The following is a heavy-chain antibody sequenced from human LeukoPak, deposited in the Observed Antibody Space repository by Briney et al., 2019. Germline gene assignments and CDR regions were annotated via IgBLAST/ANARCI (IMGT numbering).Heavy chain of an antibody. V-gene: IGHV1-46*01. Sequence: GASVKVSCKASGYTFTNYYIHWVRQAPGQGLECMGIINPSGGSTSYAQKFQGRVTMTRDMSTSTVYMELSSLRSEDTAVYYCARRAGAYSHPYDYWGQGTLVTVSS. CDR2: INPSGGST. J-gene: IGHJ4*02. D-gene: IGHD4/OR15-4a*01. CDR3: ARRAGAYSHPYDY. CDR1: GYTFTNYY.